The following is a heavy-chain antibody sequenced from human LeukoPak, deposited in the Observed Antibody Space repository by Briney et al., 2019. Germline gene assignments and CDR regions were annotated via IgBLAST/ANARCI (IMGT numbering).Heavy chain of an antibody. J-gene: IGHJ4*02. CDR1: GYTFTSYY. Sequence: GASVTVSCKASGYTFTSYYMHWVRQAPGQGLEWMGIINPSGGSTSYAQKSQGRVTMTRDTSTSTVYMELSSLRSEDTAVYYCARVGYSSSWYRTLGYWGQGTLVTVSS. CDR2: INPSGGST. D-gene: IGHD6-13*01. CDR3: ARVGYSSSWYRTLGY. V-gene: IGHV1-46*01.